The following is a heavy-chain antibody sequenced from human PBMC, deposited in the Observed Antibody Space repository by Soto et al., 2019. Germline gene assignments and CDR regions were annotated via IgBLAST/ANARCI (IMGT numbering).Heavy chain of an antibody. CDR2: INHSGST. Sequence: SETLSLTCAVYGGSFSGYYWSWIRQPPGKGLEWIGEINHSGSTNYNPSLKSRVTISVDTSKNQFSLKLSSVTAAETAVYYCARGRGYSYGSPNYYYYYMDVWGKGTTVTVSS. CDR3: ARGRGYSYGSPNYYYYYMDV. V-gene: IGHV4-34*01. J-gene: IGHJ6*03. D-gene: IGHD5-18*01. CDR1: GGSFSGYY.